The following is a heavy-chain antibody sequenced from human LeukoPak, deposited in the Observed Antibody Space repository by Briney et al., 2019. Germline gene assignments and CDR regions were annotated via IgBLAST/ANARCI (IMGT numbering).Heavy chain of an antibody. J-gene: IGHJ4*02. V-gene: IGHV4-59*12. CDR3: ARDQDYYGSGSYGPDY. Sequence: SETLSLTCTVSGGSISSYYWSWIRQPPGKGLEWIGYIFYSGSTNYNPSLKSRVTISVDTSKNQFSLKLSSVTAADTAVYYCARDQDYYGSGSYGPDYWGQGTLVTVSS. CDR1: GGSISSYY. CDR2: IFYSGST. D-gene: IGHD3-10*01.